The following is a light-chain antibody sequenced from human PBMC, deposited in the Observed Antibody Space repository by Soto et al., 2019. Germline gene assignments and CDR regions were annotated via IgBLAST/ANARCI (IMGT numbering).Light chain of an antibody. CDR3: QQYKNWPTWT. Sequence: EIVLSQSPATLSVSPGESATLSCRASQSVSSNLAWYQQKPGQAPRLLIYGASTRATGIPARFSGSGSGTEFTLTISSLQSEDFAVYYGQQYKNWPTWTFGQGTKVDIK. CDR1: QSVSSN. J-gene: IGKJ1*01. V-gene: IGKV3-15*01. CDR2: GAS.